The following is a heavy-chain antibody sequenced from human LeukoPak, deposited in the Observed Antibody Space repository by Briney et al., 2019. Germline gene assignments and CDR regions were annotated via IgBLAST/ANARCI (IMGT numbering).Heavy chain of an antibody. V-gene: IGHV3-53*01. CDR2: IYTGGNT. Sequence: PGGSLRLSCAAPEFIVSSSHTSWVRQAPGKGLEWVSVIYTGGNTYYADSVKGRFTVSRDNSKNTRYLQMNSLRAEDTAVYYCASVYNYGFDYWGPGTLVTVSS. J-gene: IGHJ4*02. D-gene: IGHD5-18*01. CDR3: ASVYNYGFDY. CDR1: EFIVSSSH.